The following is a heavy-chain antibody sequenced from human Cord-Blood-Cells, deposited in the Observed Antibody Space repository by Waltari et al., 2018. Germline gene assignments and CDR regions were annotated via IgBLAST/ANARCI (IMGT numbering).Heavy chain of an antibody. CDR2: INPNSGGT. J-gene: IGHJ2*01. Sequence: QVQLVQSGAEVKKPGASVKVSCKASGYTFTGYYMHWVRQAPGQGLEWMGWINPNSGGTNYAQKFQGKVTTTRATSISTAYMELSRLRSGDTAVYYCARELTFGVVHYWYFDLWGRGTLVTVSS. CDR3: ARELTFGVVHYWYFDL. CDR1: GYTFTGYY. V-gene: IGHV1-2*02. D-gene: IGHD3-3*01.